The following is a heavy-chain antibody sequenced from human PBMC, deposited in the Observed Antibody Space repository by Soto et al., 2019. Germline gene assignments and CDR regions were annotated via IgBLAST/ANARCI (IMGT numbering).Heavy chain of an antibody. CDR1: GFTFSSYD. CDR3: ARVGGTRNAFDI. CDR2: IGTAGDT. V-gene: IGHV3-13*01. D-gene: IGHD3-16*01. J-gene: IGHJ3*02. Sequence: GGSLRLSCAASGFTFSSYDMHWVRQATGKGLEWVSAIGTAGDTYYPGSVKGRFTISRENAKNSLYLQMNSLRAGDTAVYYCARVGGTRNAFDIWGQGTMVTVSS.